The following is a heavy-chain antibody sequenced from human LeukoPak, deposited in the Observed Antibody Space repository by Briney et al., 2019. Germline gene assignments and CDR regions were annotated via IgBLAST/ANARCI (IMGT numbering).Heavy chain of an antibody. Sequence: PGGSLRLSRAASGFTFSSYSMNWVRQAPGKGLEWVSSISSSSSYIYYADSVKGRFTISRDNAKNSLYLQMNSLRAEDTAVYYCANSGYSGSYSHFDYWGQGTLVTVSS. J-gene: IGHJ4*02. V-gene: IGHV3-21*01. D-gene: IGHD1-26*01. CDR3: ANSGYSGSYSHFDY. CDR1: GFTFSSYS. CDR2: ISSSSSYI.